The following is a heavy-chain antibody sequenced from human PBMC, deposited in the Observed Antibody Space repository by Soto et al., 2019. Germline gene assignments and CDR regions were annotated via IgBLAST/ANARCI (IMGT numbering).Heavy chain of an antibody. CDR1: GFTFSSYG. Sequence: VQLVESGGGVVQPGRSLRLSCAASGFTFSSYGMHWVRQAPGKGLEWVAVISYDGSNKYYADSVKGRFTISRDNSKNTLYLQMNSLRAEDTAVYYCAKPLKLETTGWWNYYYGMDVWGQGTTVTVSS. J-gene: IGHJ6*02. D-gene: IGHD1-1*01. CDR2: ISYDGSNK. V-gene: IGHV3-30*18. CDR3: AKPLKLETTGWWNYYYGMDV.